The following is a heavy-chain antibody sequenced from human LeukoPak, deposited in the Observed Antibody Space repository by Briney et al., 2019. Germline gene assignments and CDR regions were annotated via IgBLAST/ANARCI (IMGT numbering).Heavy chain of an antibody. J-gene: IGHJ6*02. CDR3: ARLSRYYGMDV. CDR1: GASISSYY. V-gene: IGHV4-59*08. CDR2: IYYSGGT. Sequence: PSETLSLTCTVSGASISSYYWSWIRQPPGKGLEWIGYIYYSGGTNYNPSLKSRATISLDTSKNLFSLKLSSVTAADTAVYYCARLSRYYGMDVWGQGTTVTVSS.